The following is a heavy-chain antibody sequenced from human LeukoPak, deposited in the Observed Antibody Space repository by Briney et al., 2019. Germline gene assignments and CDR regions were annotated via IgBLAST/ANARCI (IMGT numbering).Heavy chain of an antibody. CDR3: AKGARSSSGYTTD. D-gene: IGHD3-22*01. J-gene: IGHJ4*02. CDR1: GFTFDDYA. CDR2: INWNSVSA. Sequence: GGSLRLSCVASGFTFDDYAMHWVRHAPGKGLEWVAGINWNSVSAVYADSLKGRLTISRDNAKNSLFLQMNSLKTEDTAFYYCAKGARSSSGYTTDWGQGILVTVSS. V-gene: IGHV3-9*01.